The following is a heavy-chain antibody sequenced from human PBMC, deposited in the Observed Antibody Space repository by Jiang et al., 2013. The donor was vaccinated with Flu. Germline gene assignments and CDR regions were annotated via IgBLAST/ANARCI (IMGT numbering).Heavy chain of an antibody. CDR1: AYTFTSYV. J-gene: IGHJ4*02. CDR2: INAGNGDT. CDR3: ARGGSHGFDY. Sequence: EVKKPGASVKVSCKASAYTFTSYVIHWVRQAPGQTLEWMGWINAGNGDTKYSQKFQGRVTITRDTSASTAYMELSSLRSEDTAVYYCARGGSHGFDYWGQGTLVTVSS. D-gene: IGHD1-26*01. V-gene: IGHV1-3*01.